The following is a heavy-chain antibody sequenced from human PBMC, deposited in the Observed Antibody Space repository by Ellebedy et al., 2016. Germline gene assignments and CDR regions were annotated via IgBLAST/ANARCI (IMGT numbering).Heavy chain of an antibody. D-gene: IGHD2-15*01. CDR3: REGHYSDV. CDR1: GFTFKDFF. V-gene: IGHV3-23*01. Sequence: GESLKISCAAAGFTFKDFFMSWVRQAPGKRLEWVSTISGGGDATYFADSVKGRFTIPRDNSRNILYLHMNSLRVDDTAKYYCREGHYSDVWGQGTLVTVSS. CDR2: ISGGGDAT. J-gene: IGHJ1*01.